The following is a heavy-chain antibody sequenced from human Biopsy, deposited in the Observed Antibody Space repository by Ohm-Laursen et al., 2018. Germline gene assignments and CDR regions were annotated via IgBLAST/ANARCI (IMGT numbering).Heavy chain of an antibody. CDR2: MSPNTGNT. CDR1: GYTFTSHA. CDR3: ARWETTLGRSLDS. V-gene: IGHV1-8*01. Sequence: SVKVSCKASGYTFTSHAINWVRQATGQGLEWTGWMSPNTGNTVYAQRFQDRVTMTSDTSTGTAYMELTSLTSDDTAVYFCARWETTLGRSLDSWGQGTLVAVSS. D-gene: IGHD1-26*01. J-gene: IGHJ4*02.